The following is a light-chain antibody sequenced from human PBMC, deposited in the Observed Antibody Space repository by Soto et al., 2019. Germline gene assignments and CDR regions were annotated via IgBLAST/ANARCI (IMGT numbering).Light chain of an antibody. V-gene: IGKV3D-20*02. CDR2: GAS. J-gene: IGKJ4*01. CDR1: QSVSSSY. CDR3: QQRSNWPLT. Sequence: EIVLTQSPGTLSLSPVERATLSCRASQSVSSSYLAWYQQKPGQAPRLLIYGASSRATGIPDRFSGSGSGTDFTLTISRLEPEDFAVYYCQQRSNWPLTFGGGTKVDIK.